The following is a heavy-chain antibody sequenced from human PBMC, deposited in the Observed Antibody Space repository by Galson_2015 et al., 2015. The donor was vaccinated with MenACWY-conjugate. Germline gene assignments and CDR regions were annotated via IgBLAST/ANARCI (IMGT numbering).Heavy chain of an antibody. V-gene: IGHV3-48*03. CDR3: ATSWGGDSRYFDL. D-gene: IGHD2-21*01. J-gene: IGHJ2*01. CDR2: IGSSSSMI. Sequence: SLRLSCAASGFTFSSYEMNWVRQAPGKGLEWVSYIGSSSSMIYYADSVKGRFTVYRDTAKNSLYLQMNSLRAEDTAVYFCATSWGGDSRYFDLWGRGTLVTVSS. CDR1: GFTFSSYE.